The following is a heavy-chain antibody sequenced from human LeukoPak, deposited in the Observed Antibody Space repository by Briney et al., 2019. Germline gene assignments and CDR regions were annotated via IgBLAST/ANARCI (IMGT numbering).Heavy chain of an antibody. CDR1: GFTFSSYS. D-gene: IGHD6-13*01. CDR3: AGETRTHIAAAGTFWFDP. Sequence: PGGSLRLSRAASGFTFSSYSMNWVRQAPGKGLEWVSSISSSSSYIYYADSVKGRFTISRDNAKNSLYLQMNSLRAEDTAVYYCAGETRTHIAAAGTFWFDPWGQGTLVTVSS. J-gene: IGHJ5*02. V-gene: IGHV3-21*01. CDR2: ISSSSSYI.